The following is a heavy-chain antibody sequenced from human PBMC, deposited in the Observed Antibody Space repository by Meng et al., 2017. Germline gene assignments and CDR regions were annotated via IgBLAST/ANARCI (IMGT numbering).Heavy chain of an antibody. CDR1: GVSLSGYS. Sequence: QVRLQQWGHGLLKPSETLPLTCAVYGVSLSGYSWSWIRQPPGKGREWIGEINHSGSTNYNPSLKSRVTISVDTSKNQFSLKLSSVTAADTAVYYCARRGIAARPFYYWGQGTLVTVSS. CDR2: INHSGST. CDR3: ARRGIAARPFYY. J-gene: IGHJ4*02. V-gene: IGHV4-34*01. D-gene: IGHD6-6*01.